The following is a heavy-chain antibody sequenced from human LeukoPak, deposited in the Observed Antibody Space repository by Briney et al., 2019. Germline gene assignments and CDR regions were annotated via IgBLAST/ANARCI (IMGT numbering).Heavy chain of an antibody. J-gene: IGHJ4*02. CDR2: IYSSGST. V-gene: IGHV4-61*08. D-gene: IGHD2-15*01. CDR1: GGSISSGGYY. Sequence: SETLSPTCTVSGGSISSGGYYWSWIRQHPGKGLEWIGYIYSSGSTNYNPSLKSRVTVSVDTSKKQFSLKLSSVTAADTAVYYCARVLGSGYSDYWGQGTLVTVSS. CDR3: ARVLGSGYSDY.